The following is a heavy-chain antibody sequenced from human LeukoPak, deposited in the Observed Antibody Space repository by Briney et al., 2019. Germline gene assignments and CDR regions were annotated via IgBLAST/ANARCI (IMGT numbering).Heavy chain of an antibody. Sequence: KPSETLSLTCAVYGGSFSGYYWSWVRQAPGKGLEWVSSISSSSSYIYYADSVKGRLTIYRDNAKNSLYLQMNSLRAEDTAVYYCARDQIQLWPSYYFDYWGQGTLVTVSS. V-gene: IGHV3-21*01. J-gene: IGHJ4*02. CDR3: ARDQIQLWPSYYFDY. CDR2: ISSSSSYI. D-gene: IGHD5-18*01. CDR1: GGSFSGYY.